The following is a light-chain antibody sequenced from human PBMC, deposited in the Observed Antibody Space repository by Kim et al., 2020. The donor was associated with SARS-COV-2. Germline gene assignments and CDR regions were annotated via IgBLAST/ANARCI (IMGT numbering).Light chain of an antibody. CDR1: RSVSSNS. J-gene: IGKJ1*01. V-gene: IGKV3-20*01. CDR3: QQYDSSST. CDR2: GAF. Sequence: EIVLTQSPGTLSLSPGERATLSCRASRSVSSNSLAWYQQKPGQPPRLLVYGAFSRATGIPDTFSGSGSGTDFTLTISRLEPEDFAVYYCQQYDSSSTFGQGTKVDIK.